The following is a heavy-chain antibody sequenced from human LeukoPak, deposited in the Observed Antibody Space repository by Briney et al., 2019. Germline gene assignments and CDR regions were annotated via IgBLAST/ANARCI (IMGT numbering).Heavy chain of an antibody. CDR2: MNPNSGNT. V-gene: IGHV1-8*03. D-gene: IGHD2-2*01. CDR1: GYTFTGYY. CDR3: AFVESSTSC. Sequence: ASVKVSCKASGYTFTGYYMHWVRQATGQGLEWMGWMNPNSGNTGYAQKFQGRVTITRNTSISTAYMELSSLRSEDTAVYYCAFVESSTSCWGQGTLVTVSS. J-gene: IGHJ4*02.